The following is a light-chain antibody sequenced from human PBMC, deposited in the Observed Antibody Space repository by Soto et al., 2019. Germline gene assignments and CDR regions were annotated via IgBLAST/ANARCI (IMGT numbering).Light chain of an antibody. V-gene: IGLV2-11*01. CDR1: SSDVGGYNY. CDR3: CSYAGSYTFDV. CDR2: DVT. Sequence: QSALTQPRSVSGSPGQSVTISCSGTSSDVGGYNYVSWYQQYPGAAPKLMIYDVTMRPSGVPYRFSGSKSGNTASLTISGLQAEDEADYCCCSYAGSYTFDVFGGGTKVTVL. J-gene: IGLJ1*01.